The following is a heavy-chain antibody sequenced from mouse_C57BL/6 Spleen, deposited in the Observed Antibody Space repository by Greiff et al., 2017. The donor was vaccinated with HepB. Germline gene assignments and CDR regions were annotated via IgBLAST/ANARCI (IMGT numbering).Heavy chain of an antibody. V-gene: IGHV1-26*01. Sequence: EVQLQQSGPELVKPGASVKISCTASGYTFTDYYMNWVKQSHGKSLEWIGDINPNNGGTSYNQKFKGKATLTVDKSSSTAYMELRSLTSEDSAVYYCARGWDEGYAMDYWGQGTSVTVSS. CDR1: GYTFTDYY. CDR2: INPNNGGT. J-gene: IGHJ4*01. D-gene: IGHD4-1*01. CDR3: ARGWDEGYAMDY.